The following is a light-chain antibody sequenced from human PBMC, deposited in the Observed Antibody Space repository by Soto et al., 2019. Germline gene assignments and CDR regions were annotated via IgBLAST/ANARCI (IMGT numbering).Light chain of an antibody. CDR2: DVS. Sequence: QSALTQPRSVSGSPGQSVTISCTGTSSYVGGYNYVSWYQQHPGKAPKLMIYDVSKRPSGVPDRFSGSKSGNTASLTISGLQAEDEADYYCCSYASRYTWGVFGTGTTVTVL. CDR1: SSYVGGYNY. J-gene: IGLJ1*01. V-gene: IGLV2-11*01. CDR3: CSYASRYTWGV.